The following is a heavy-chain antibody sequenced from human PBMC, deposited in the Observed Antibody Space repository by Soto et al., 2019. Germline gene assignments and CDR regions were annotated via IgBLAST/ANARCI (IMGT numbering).Heavy chain of an antibody. D-gene: IGHD3-22*01. CDR3: ARGPTDYYDNSANYFLDY. J-gene: IGHJ4*02. Sequence: ASVKVSCKASGYTFITYGVSWVRQAPGQGLDWLGWISTYNGNTRYAERLQGRVTMTTDTTTNTAYMELRNLRSDDAAVYYCARGPTDYYDNSANYFLDYWGQGTMVTVSS. CDR2: ISTYNGNT. V-gene: IGHV1-18*01. CDR1: GYTFITYG.